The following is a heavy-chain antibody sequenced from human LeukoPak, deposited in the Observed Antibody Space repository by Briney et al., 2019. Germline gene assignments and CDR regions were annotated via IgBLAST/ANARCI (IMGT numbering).Heavy chain of an antibody. CDR2: ISAYNGNT. V-gene: IGHV1-18*01. J-gene: IGHJ6*02. CDR1: GYTFTSYG. D-gene: IGHD6-13*01. Sequence: ASVKVSCKASGYTFTSYGISWVRQAPGQGLEWMGWISAYNGNTNYAQKLQGRVTMTTDTSTSTAYMELRSLRSDDTAVYYCARDIQSSRSWSITLDQYYYDMDVWGQGTTVTVSS. CDR3: ARDIQSSRSWSITLDQYYYDMDV.